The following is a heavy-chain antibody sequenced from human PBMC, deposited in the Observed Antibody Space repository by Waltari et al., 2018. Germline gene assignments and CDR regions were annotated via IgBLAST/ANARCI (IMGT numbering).Heavy chain of an antibody. J-gene: IGHJ6*02. D-gene: IGHD2-2*01. CDR2: ISYNARNT. V-gene: IGHV3-30*04. CDR1: AFTFSSSA. CDR3: ARDYCDRTNCHGMDV. Sequence: QVQLVESGGGVVRPGGSLRLSCAASAFTFSSSALHWVRQAPGKGLEWVAVISYNARNTYYVDSVKGRFTISRDNSKKMLYLQMNSLRAEDTAVYYCARDYCDRTNCHGMDVWGQGTTVTVSS.